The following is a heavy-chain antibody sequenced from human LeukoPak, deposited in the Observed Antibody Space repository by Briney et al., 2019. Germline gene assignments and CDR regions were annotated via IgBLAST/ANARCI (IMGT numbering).Heavy chain of an antibody. CDR3: ASALKRGSAGTLIDH. V-gene: IGHV1-8*01. CDR1: GYSFTSHD. J-gene: IGHJ4*02. Sequence: ASVKVSCKASGYSFTSHDINWVRQATGQGLEWMGWMNPNSGNTGYAQKFQDRVTMTRDTSISTAYLELSSLGSEDTAMYYCASALKRGSAGTLIDHWGQGTLVTVSS. D-gene: IGHD6-13*01. CDR2: MNPNSGNT.